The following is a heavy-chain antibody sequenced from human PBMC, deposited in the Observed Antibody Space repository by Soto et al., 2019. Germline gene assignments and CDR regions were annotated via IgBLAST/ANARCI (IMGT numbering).Heavy chain of an antibody. CDR3: ARGAELDY. CDR2: INVYNGHT. V-gene: IGHV1-18*01. CDR1: GYTFSSYG. D-gene: IGHD1-26*01. Sequence: SCKASGYTFSSYGISWVRQAPGQGLEWLGWINVYNGHTNYAQKLQGRVTMTTHTSTSTVYMELRSLRLDDTDVHYCARGAELDYWGQGSLVTVSS. J-gene: IGHJ4*02.